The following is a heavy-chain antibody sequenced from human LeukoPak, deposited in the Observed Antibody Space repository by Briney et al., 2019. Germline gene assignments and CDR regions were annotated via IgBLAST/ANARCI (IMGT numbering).Heavy chain of an antibody. J-gene: IGHJ4*02. CDR2: IYYSKNT. D-gene: IGHD5-18*01. CDR3: VSPRGFSYGYFDY. Sequence: PSETLSLTCTVSGGSISSSSAYWGWIRQPPGKGLEWIGSIYYSKNTYYNPSLKSRVTISADTPKNQFSLTLGSVSATDTAVYYCVSPRGFSYGYFDYWGQGTLVTVSS. CDR1: GGSISSSSAY. V-gene: IGHV4-39*01.